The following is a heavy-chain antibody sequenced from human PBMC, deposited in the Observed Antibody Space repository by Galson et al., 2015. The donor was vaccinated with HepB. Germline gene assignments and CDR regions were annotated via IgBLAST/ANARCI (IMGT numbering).Heavy chain of an antibody. CDR3: AKDRPDGDARALVPDGPNYFDY. D-gene: IGHD4-17*01. Sequence: SLRLSCAASGFTFSSYAMSWVRQAPGKGLEWVSAISGSGGSTYYADSVKGRFTISRDNSKNTLYLQMNSLRAEDTAVYYCAKDRPDGDARALVPDGPNYFDYWGQGTLVTVPS. V-gene: IGHV3-23*01. CDR2: ISGSGGST. CDR1: GFTFSSYA. J-gene: IGHJ4*02.